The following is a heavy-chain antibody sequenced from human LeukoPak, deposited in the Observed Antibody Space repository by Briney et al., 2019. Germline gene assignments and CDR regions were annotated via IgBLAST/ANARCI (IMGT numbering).Heavy chain of an antibody. D-gene: IGHD2-15*01. V-gene: IGHV3-74*01. CDR1: GFTFSSYW. CDR2: INSDGSST. Sequence: GGSLRLSCAASGFTFSSYWMHWVRQAPGKGLVWVSRINSDGSSTSYADSVKGRFTISRDNAKNTLYLQMNSLRAEDTAVYYCAKNLYCGGGSCYPSALGMDVWGQGTTVTVSS. J-gene: IGHJ6*02. CDR3: AKNLYCGGGSCYPSALGMDV.